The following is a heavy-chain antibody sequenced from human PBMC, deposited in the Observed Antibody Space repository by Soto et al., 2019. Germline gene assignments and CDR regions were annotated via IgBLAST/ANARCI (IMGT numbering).Heavy chain of an antibody. CDR3: ARDRVYCISGGSCYV. CDR1: GGSISSVCYY. D-gene: IGHD2-15*01. V-gene: IGHV4-31*03. Sequence: PSDTLSLTCTVSGGSISSVCYYWSWIRQHPGKGLEWIGYIYYSGSTYYNPSLKSRVTISVDTSKNQFSLKLSSVTAADTAVYYCARDRVYCISGGSCYVWGQGTLVTVSS. J-gene: IGHJ4*02. CDR2: IYYSGST.